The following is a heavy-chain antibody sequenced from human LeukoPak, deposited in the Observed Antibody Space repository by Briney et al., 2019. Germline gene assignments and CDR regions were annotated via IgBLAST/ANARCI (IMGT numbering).Heavy chain of an antibody. V-gene: IGHV4-39*01. CDR2: IYYSGST. CDR3: ASKLELLSPFDY. CDR1: GGSISSSSYY. Sequence: KPSETLSLTCTVSGGSISSSSYYWGWIRQPPGKGLEWIGSIYYSGSTYYNPSLKSRVTISVDTSKNQFSLKLSSVTAADTAVYYCASKLELLSPFDYWGQGTLVTVSS. J-gene: IGHJ4*02. D-gene: IGHD1-7*01.